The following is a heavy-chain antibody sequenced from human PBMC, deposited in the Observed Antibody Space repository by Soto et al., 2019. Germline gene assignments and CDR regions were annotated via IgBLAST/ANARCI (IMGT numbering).Heavy chain of an antibody. J-gene: IGHJ3*02. Sequence: QVQLQESGPGLVKPSQTLSLTCTVSGGSISSGGYYWSWIRQHPGKGLEWIGYIYYSGSTYYNPYLRSRVTISVDTSKNQFSLKLSSVTAADTAVYYCARNWNYRYAFDIWGQGTMVTVSS. D-gene: IGHD1-7*01. CDR1: GGSISSGGYY. CDR3: ARNWNYRYAFDI. V-gene: IGHV4-31*03. CDR2: IYYSGST.